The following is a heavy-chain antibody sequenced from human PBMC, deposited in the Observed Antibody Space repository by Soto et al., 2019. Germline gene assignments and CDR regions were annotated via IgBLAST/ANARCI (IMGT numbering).Heavy chain of an antibody. Sequence: QVQLVESGGGVVQPGGSLRLSCAASGFTFSTHGMHWVRRAPGKGLEWVALISSDGSNAYYVDSVKGRFTISRDNSKNLVFLQMNSLRPDDTAVYFCAKPLGQLMPDHWGQGTQVSVSS. V-gene: IGHV3-30*18. D-gene: IGHD3-16*01. J-gene: IGHJ4*02. CDR3: AKPLGQLMPDH. CDR1: GFTFSTHG. CDR2: ISSDGSNA.